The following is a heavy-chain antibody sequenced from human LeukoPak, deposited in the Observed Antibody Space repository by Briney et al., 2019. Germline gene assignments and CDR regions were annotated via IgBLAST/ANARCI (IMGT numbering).Heavy chain of an antibody. V-gene: IGHV3-48*02. CDR3: AREIDGYDSSGYYFHYFDY. D-gene: IGHD3-22*01. J-gene: IGHJ4*02. Sequence: GGSLRLSCAASGFTFSNYAMNWVRQAPGKGLEWVSYISSSSSTIYYADSVKGRFTISRDNAKNSLYLQMNSLRDEDTAVYYCAREIDGYDSSGYYFHYFDYWGQGTLVTVSS. CDR1: GFTFSNYA. CDR2: ISSSSSTI.